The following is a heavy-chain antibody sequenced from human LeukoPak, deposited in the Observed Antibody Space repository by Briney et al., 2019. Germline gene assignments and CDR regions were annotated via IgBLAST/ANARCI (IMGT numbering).Heavy chain of an antibody. J-gene: IGHJ4*02. CDR1: GYTFTSNY. D-gene: IGHD4-17*01. Sequence: ASVKVSCKASGYTFTSNYIHWVRQAPGQGLEWMGMIYPRDGSTSYAQKFQGRVTVTRDTSTSTVHMELSGLRSEDTAVYYCARSSPPMTTVTTCDYWGQGTLVTVSS. V-gene: IGHV1-46*01. CDR2: IYPRDGST. CDR3: ARSSPPMTTVTTCDY.